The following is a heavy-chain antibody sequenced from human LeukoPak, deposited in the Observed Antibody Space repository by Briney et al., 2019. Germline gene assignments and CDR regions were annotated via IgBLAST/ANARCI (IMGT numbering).Heavy chain of an antibody. CDR2: SSGSGGT. CDR3: AKNGQSGYSFDP. CDR1: GGSLNGHY. J-gene: IGHJ5*02. Sequence: SETLSLTCAVYGGSLNGHYWSWIRQSPGKGLEWSGESSGSGGTKFNPSLRSRVTISADTSKNQFSLKLSSVTAADTAVYHCAKNGQSGYSFDPWGQGTLVTVSS. D-gene: IGHD1-26*01. V-gene: IGHV4-34*01.